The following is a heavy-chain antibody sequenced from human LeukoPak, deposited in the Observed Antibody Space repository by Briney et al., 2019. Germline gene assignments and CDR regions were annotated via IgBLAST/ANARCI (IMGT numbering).Heavy chain of an antibody. CDR1: GFTFSSYA. CDR2: ISSSSSYI. D-gene: IGHD3-10*01. Sequence: GGSLRLSCEASGFTFSSYAMSWVRQAPGKGLEWVSSISSSSSYIYYADSVKGRFTISRDNAKNSLYLQMNSLRAEDTAVYYCARGGISYYYGSGSYEGYYFDYWGQGTLVTVSS. V-gene: IGHV3-21*01. CDR3: ARGGISYYYGSGSYEGYYFDY. J-gene: IGHJ4*02.